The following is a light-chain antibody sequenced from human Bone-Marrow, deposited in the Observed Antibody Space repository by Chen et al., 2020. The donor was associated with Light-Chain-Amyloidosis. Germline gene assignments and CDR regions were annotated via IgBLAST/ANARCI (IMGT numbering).Light chain of an antibody. J-gene: IGLJ2*01. CDR2: RDT. CDR1: DLPTKY. CDR3: QSADSSGTYEVI. Sequence: SYDLTQPPSLSVSPGPTARITCSGDDLPTKYAYWYQQKPGKAPVLVIHRDTERPSGISERFSGSSSGTTATLTISGVQAEDEADYHCQSADSSGTYEVIFGGGTKLTVL. V-gene: IGLV3-25*03.